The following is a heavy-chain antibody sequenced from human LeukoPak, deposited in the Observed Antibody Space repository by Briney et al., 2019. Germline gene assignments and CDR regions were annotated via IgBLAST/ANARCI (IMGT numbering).Heavy chain of an antibody. J-gene: IGHJ4*02. CDR3: ARGVATMIVVVIAGYYFDY. D-gene: IGHD3-22*01. CDR1: GDSINDHY. V-gene: IGHV4-34*01. Sequence: SETLSLTCTVSGDSINDHYGSWIRQPPGKGLEWIGEINHSGSTNYNPSLKSRVTISVDTSKNQFSLKLSSVTAADTAVYYCARGVATMIVVVIAGYYFDYWGQGTLVTVSS. CDR2: INHSGST.